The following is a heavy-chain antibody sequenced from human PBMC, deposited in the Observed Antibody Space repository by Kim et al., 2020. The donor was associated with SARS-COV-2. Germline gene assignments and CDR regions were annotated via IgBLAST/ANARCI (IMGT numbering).Heavy chain of an antibody. CDR2: INHSGST. CDR3: ATTRPVGARARYFDY. D-gene: IGHD1-26*01. V-gene: IGHV4-34*01. Sequence: SETLSLTCAVYGGSFSGYYWSWIRQPPGKGLEWIGEINHSGSTNYNPSLKSRVTISVDTSKNQFSLKLSSVTAADTAVYYCATTRPVGARARYFDYWGQGTLVTVSS. J-gene: IGHJ4*02. CDR1: GGSFSGYY.